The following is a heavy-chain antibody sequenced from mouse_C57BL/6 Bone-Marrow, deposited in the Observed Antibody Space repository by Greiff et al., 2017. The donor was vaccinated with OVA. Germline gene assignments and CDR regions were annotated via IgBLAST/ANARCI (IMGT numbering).Heavy chain of an antibody. CDR1: GFTFSSYA. J-gene: IGHJ3*01. D-gene: IGHD2-9*01. V-gene: IGHV5-4*01. CDR3: ARDEPYYGYDVLAN. CDR2: ISDGGSYT. Sequence: EVQLVESGGGLVKPGGSLKLSCAASGFTFSSYAMSWVRQTPEKRLEWVATISDGGSYTYYPDNVKGRFTISRDNAKNNLYLQMSHLKSEDTAMYYCARDEPYYGYDVLANWGQGTLVTVSA.